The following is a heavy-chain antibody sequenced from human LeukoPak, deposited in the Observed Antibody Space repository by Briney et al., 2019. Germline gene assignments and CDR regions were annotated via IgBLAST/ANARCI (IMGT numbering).Heavy chain of an antibody. CDR3: ARDHVPYCSGGSCSKPHFDY. D-gene: IGHD2-15*01. Sequence: ASVKVSCKASGYTFTGYFMHWVRQAPGQGLEWMGWINPNIGATKYARKFQGRVTMTRDTSISTAYMELSRLRSDDTAVYYCARDHVPYCSGGSCSKPHFDYWGQGTLVTVSS. J-gene: IGHJ4*02. V-gene: IGHV1-2*02. CDR1: GYTFTGYF. CDR2: INPNIGAT.